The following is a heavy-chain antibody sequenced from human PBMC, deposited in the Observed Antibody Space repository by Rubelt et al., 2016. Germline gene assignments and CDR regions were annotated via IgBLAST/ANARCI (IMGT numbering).Heavy chain of an antibody. D-gene: IGHD6-6*01. CDR1: GYTFTSYG. CDR3: ARDRIRIAARQGWYFDL. J-gene: IGHJ2*01. V-gene: IGHV1-18*01. CDR2: ISAYNGNT. Sequence: QVQLVQSGAEVKKPGASVKVSCKASGYTFTSYGISWVRQAPGQGLEWMGWISAYNGNTNYAQKPQGRVTMTTDTSTGTAYMELRSLRSDDTAVYYCARDRIRIAARQGWYFDLWGRGTLVTVSS.